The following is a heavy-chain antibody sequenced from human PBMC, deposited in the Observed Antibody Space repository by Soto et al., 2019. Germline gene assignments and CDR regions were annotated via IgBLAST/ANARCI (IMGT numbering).Heavy chain of an antibody. CDR2: LNTYGNT. V-gene: IGHV4-4*07. CDR1: GGSISSYR. Sequence: ETLSLTCTVSGGSISSYRWSWIRQPAGKGLEWIGRLNTYGNTHYNPSLKSRVTVSVDTSRNQFFLTLRSVTAADSAVYHCGRESGETWDYEASWGQGTPVTVSS. CDR3: GRESGETWDYEAS. J-gene: IGHJ5*02. D-gene: IGHD1-7*01.